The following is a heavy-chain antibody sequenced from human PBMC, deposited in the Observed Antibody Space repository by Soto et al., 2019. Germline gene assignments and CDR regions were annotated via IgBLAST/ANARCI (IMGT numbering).Heavy chain of an antibody. Sequence: QVQLVQSGAEVKKPGSSVKVSCKASGGTFSSYAISWVRQAPGQGLEWMGGIIPIFGTANYAQKFQGRVTITADESTSTAYMELSSLRSEDTAVYYCATGMPPALTLGSWFDPWGQGTLVTVSS. J-gene: IGHJ5*02. CDR1: GGTFSSYA. V-gene: IGHV1-69*12. CDR2: IIPIFGTA. CDR3: ATGMPPALTLGSWFDP. D-gene: IGHD1-26*01.